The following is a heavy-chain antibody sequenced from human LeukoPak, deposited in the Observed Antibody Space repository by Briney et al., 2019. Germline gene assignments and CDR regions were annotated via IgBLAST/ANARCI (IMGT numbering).Heavy chain of an antibody. V-gene: IGHV4-34*01. D-gene: IGHD5-18*01. J-gene: IGHJ4*02. CDR2: INHSGST. Sequence: PSETLSLTCAVYGGSFSGYYWSWIRQPPGKGLEWIGEINHSGSTNYNPSLKSRVTISVDTSKNQFSLKLSSVTAADTAVYYCATLNVDTAMANYFDYWGQGTLVTVSS. CDR1: GGSFSGYY. CDR3: ATLNVDTAMANYFDY.